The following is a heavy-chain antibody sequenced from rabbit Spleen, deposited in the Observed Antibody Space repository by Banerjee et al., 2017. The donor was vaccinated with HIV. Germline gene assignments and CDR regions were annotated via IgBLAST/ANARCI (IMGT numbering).Heavy chain of an antibody. CDR2: IYAASSGST. D-gene: IGHD8-1*01. J-gene: IGHJ6*01. V-gene: IGHV1S40*01. CDR3: ARDAGTSFSTYGMDL. CDR1: GFSFSSGYD. Sequence: QSLEESGGGLVKPGASLTLTCKASGFSFSSGYDMCWVRQAPGKGLEWIACIYAASSGSTYSATWAKGRFTISKTSSTTVTLHMTSLTAADTATYFCARDAGTSFSTYGMDLWGPGTLVTVS.